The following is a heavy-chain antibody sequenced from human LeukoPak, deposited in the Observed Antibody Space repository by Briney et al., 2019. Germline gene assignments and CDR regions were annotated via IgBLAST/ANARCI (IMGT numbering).Heavy chain of an antibody. CDR2: IIPIFGTA. J-gene: IGHJ4*02. D-gene: IGHD6-13*01. V-gene: IGHV1-69*05. CDR3: ARTSSSWYLLFDY. CDR1: GGTFSSYA. Sequence: ASVKVSCKASGGTFSSYAISWVRQAPGQGLEWMGGIIPIFGTANYAQKFQGRVTITTYESTSTAYMELSSLRSEDTAVYYCARTSSSWYLLFDYWGQGTLVTVSS.